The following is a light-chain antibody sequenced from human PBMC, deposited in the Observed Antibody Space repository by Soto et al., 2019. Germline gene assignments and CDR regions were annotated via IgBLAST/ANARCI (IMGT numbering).Light chain of an antibody. V-gene: IGKV3-20*01. J-gene: IGKJ5*01. CDR3: QHYTTSSLT. CDR1: QSVSGAD. CDR2: GAS. Sequence: EIVLTQSPGTLSLSPGERATLSCRASQSVSGADLAWYQQKPGQAPRLLIYGASSRATGIADTFSGGGSGTDFTLTISRLDPEDFAVYYCQHYTTSSLTFGQGTRLEIK.